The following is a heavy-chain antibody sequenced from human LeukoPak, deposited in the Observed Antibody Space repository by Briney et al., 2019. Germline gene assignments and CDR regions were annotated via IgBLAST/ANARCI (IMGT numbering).Heavy chain of an antibody. J-gene: IGHJ4*02. V-gene: IGHV1-2*02. CDR2: INPNSGGT. D-gene: IGHD6-6*01. CDR3: ASLSYSSSSINFDY. CDR1: GYTFTSYD. Sequence: ASVKVSCKASGYTFTSYDINWVRQAPGQGLEWMGWINPNSGGTNYAQKFQGRVTMTRDTSISTAYMELSRLRSDDTAVYYCASLSYSSSSINFDYWGQGTLVTVSS.